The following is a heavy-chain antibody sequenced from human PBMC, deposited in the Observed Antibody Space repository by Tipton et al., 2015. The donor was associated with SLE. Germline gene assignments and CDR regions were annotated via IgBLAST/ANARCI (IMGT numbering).Heavy chain of an antibody. CDR1: GGSISSRSYY. Sequence: TLSLTCSVSGGSISSRSYYWGWNRQSPGKGLEWIGSIYYSGSTYYNPSLRSRVTISIDTSKSHFSLKLTSVTATDTAVYYCVRQRLWSDYWGQGNLVTVSS. D-gene: IGHD2-21*01. CDR3: VRQRLWSDY. V-gene: IGHV4-39*01. CDR2: IYYSGST. J-gene: IGHJ4*02.